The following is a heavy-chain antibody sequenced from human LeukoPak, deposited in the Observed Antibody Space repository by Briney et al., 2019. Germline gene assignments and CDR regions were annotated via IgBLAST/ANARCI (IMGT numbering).Heavy chain of an antibody. CDR3: ARDGIRNYGSGSFDY. CDR1: GYTFTSYA. CDR2: INAGNGNT. J-gene: IGHJ4*02. V-gene: IGHV1-3*01. D-gene: IGHD3-10*01. Sequence: ASVKVSCKASGYTFTSYAMHWVRQAPGQRLEWMGWINAGNGNTKYSQKFQGRVTITRDTSASTAYMELSSLRSEDTAVYYCARDGIRNYGSGSFDYWGQGTLVTVSS.